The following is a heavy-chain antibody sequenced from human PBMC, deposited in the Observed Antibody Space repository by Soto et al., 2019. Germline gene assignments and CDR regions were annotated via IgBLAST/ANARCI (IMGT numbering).Heavy chain of an antibody. CDR2: ISGSGGTT. CDR3: AKDSWAIFGVPAGEYYAMDV. CDR1: GSTFENYA. V-gene: IGHV3-23*01. J-gene: IGHJ6*02. Sequence: GGSLRLSCVASGSTFENYAMSWVRQAPGKGLEWVSAISGSGGTTYYSDSVKGRFTISRDNSKNTVYLQMNDLRVEDAAEYFCAKDSWAIFGVPAGEYYAMDVWGQGTTVTVSS. D-gene: IGHD3-3*01.